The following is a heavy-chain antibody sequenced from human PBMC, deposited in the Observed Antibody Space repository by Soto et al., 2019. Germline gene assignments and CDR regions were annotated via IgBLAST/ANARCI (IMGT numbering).Heavy chain of an antibody. CDR2: IYHSGST. D-gene: IGHD6-13*01. J-gene: IGHJ6*02. CDR3: ARASGSGYSSSWYRTGIDYGMDV. V-gene: IGHV4-30-2*01. Sequence: TLSLTCAVSGGSISSGGYSWSWIRQPPGKGLEWIGYIYHSGSTYYNPSLNSRVTISVDRSKNQFSLKLSSVTAADTAVYYCARASGSGYSSSWYRTGIDYGMDVWGQGTTVTVSS. CDR1: GGSISSGGYS.